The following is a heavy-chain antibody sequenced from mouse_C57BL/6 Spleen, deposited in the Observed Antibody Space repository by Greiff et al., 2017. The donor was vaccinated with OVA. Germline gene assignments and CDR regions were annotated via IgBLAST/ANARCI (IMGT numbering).Heavy chain of an antibody. CDR3: TRRNGYYAAWFAY. V-gene: IGHV1-15*01. Sequence: QVQLQQSGAELVRPGASVTLSCKASGYTFTDYEMHWVKQTPVHGLEWIGAIDPETGGTAYNQKFQGKAILTADKSSSTAYMELRSLTSEDSAVYYCTRRNGYYAAWFAYWGQGTLVTVSA. J-gene: IGHJ3*01. CDR1: GYTFTDYE. CDR2: IDPETGGT. D-gene: IGHD2-3*01.